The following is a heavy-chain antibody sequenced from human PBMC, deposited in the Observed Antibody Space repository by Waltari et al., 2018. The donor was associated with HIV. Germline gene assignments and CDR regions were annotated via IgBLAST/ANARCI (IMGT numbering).Heavy chain of an antibody. J-gene: IGHJ2*01. CDR3: AKVREKQLWLRNWDFDL. CDR1: GFTFSSYE. Sequence: EVKLVESGGGLVQPGGSVRLSCAASGFTFSSYEMNWVRQAPGRGLEWISYIISSCSSIYYADSVKGRFTISRDNGKKSLYLQMNILRAEDTAVYYCAKVREKQLWLRNWDFDLWGRGTLVTVSS. V-gene: IGHV3-48*03. D-gene: IGHD5-18*01. CDR2: IISSCSSI.